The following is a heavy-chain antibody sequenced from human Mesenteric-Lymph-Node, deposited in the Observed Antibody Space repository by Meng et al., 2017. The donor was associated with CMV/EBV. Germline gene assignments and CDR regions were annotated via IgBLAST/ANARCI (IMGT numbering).Heavy chain of an antibody. V-gene: IGHV3-74*01. D-gene: IGHD3-16*01. Sequence: CAACGYSFRTDWMQGVRQVAGEGLVGVSSINTDGSTTNYADSVKGRFTISRDNAKKTLYLQMNSLRAEDTAMYYCTRDIGGVAGYWGQGTLVTVSS. CDR2: INTDGSTT. CDR3: TRDIGGVAGY. J-gene: IGHJ4*02. CDR1: GYSFRTDW.